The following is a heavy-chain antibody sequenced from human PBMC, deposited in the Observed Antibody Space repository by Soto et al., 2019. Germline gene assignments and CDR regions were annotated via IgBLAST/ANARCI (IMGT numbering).Heavy chain of an antibody. CDR2: ISGSGGST. CDR3: ASAAREYYYYGMDV. J-gene: IGHJ6*02. CDR1: GFTFSSYA. V-gene: IGHV3-23*01. Sequence: EVQLLESGGGLVQPGGSLRLSCAASGFTFSSYAMSWVRQAPGKGLEWVSAISGSGGSTYYADSVKGRFTISRDNSKNTLDLQRNSLRAEDTAVYYCASAAREYYYYGMDVWGQGTTVTVSS.